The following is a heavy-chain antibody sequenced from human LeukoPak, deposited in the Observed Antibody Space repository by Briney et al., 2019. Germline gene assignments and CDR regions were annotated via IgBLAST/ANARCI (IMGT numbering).Heavy chain of an antibody. Sequence: PSETLSLTCTVSGGSISSYYWSWIRQPPGKGLEWIGYIYYSGSTNYNPSLKSRVTISVDTSKNQFSLKLSSVTAADTAVYYCARLWAGQQTTRDYYYYYGMDVWGQGTTVTVSS. CDR2: IYYSGST. D-gene: IGHD6-13*01. CDR1: GGSISSYY. J-gene: IGHJ6*02. V-gene: IGHV4-59*01. CDR3: ARLWAGQQTTRDYYYYYGMDV.